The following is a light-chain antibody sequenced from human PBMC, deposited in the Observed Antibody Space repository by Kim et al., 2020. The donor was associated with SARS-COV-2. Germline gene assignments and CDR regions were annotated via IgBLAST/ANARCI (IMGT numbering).Light chain of an antibody. CDR1: SLRSYY. CDR2: GKN. CDR3: NSRDSSYNHLV. Sequence: ALGQTVRITCQGDSLRSYYASWYQQKPGQAPVLVIYGKNNRPSGIPDRFSGSSSGNTASLTITGAQAEDEAVYYCNSRDSSYNHLVFGGGTQLTVL. V-gene: IGLV3-19*01. J-gene: IGLJ3*02.